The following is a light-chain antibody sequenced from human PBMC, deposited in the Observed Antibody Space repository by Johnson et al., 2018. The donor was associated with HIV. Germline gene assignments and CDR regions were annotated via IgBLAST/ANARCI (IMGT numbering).Light chain of an antibody. CDR1: SSNIGNNY. CDR3: GTWDSSLRVGF. V-gene: IGLV1-51*01. CDR2: DNN. Sequence: QSFLTQPPSVSAAPGQKVTISCSGSSSNIGNNYVSWYQQVPGTAPKLLIFDNNKRPSGIPDRFSGSKSGTSATLGITGLQTGDEADYYCGTWDSSLRVGFFGTGTKVTVL. J-gene: IGLJ1*01.